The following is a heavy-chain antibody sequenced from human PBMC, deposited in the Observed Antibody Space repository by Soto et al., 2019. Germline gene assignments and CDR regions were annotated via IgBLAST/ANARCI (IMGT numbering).Heavy chain of an antibody. J-gene: IGHJ4*02. Sequence: GGSLRLSCAASGFTFSSFAMLWVRQAPGKGQEWVSGMIGNGRDIKYADSVKGRFTISRDNSKNMLYLQMNSLRAEDTAMYYCAKDAGSGDGLWLVANWGQGTLVTVSS. D-gene: IGHD2-21*02. CDR2: MIGNGRDI. V-gene: IGHV3-23*01. CDR1: GFTFSSFA. CDR3: AKDAGSGDGLWLVAN.